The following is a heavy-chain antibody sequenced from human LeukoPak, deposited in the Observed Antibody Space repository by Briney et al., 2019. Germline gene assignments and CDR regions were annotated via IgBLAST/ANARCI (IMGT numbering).Heavy chain of an antibody. V-gene: IGHV3-21*01. CDR1: GFTFSSYS. CDR2: ISSSGSYI. J-gene: IGHJ4*02. D-gene: IGHD2-2*02. Sequence: GGSLRLSCAASGFTFSSYSMNWVRQAPGKGLDWVSSISSSGSYIYFPDSMKGRFTISRDNAGNSVYLQMNSLRVDDTAVYFCARDVSRDVSCYTDWGQGTLVTVSS. CDR3: ARDVSRDVSCYTD.